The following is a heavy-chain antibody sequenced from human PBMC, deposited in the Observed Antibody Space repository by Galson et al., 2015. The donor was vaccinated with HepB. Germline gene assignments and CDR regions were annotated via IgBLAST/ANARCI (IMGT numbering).Heavy chain of an antibody. D-gene: IGHD6-19*01. J-gene: IGHJ4*02. CDR2: TSAYNGNT. CDR1: GYTFTSYG. CDR3: ARDSIAVAGHSKL. V-gene: IGHV1-18*04. Sequence: SAKVSCKASGYTFTSYGISRLRQARGPGLEWMGWTSAYNGNTNYAQKLQGRVTMTTDTSTSTAYMELSSLRSDDTAVYYCARDSIAVAGHSKLWGQGTLVTVSS.